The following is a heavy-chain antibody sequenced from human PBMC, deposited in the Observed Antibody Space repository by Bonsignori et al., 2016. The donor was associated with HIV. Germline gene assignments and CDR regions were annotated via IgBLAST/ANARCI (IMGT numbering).Heavy chain of an antibody. Sequence: GESLKISCAASGFTFSNYAMSWVRQAPGKGLEWVSAISGGGASAYYADSVKGRFTIFRDTSKSTLSLQMNSLRAEDTAVYYCARAVEFRAEVFDYWGQGTLVTVSS. CDR3: ARAVEFRAEVFDY. CDR1: GFTFSNYA. D-gene: IGHD3-10*01. V-gene: IGHV3-23*01. CDR2: ISGGGASA. J-gene: IGHJ4*02.